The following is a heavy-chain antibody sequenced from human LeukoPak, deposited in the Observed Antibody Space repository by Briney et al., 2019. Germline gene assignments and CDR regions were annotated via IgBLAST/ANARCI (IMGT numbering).Heavy chain of an antibody. D-gene: IGHD6-25*01. CDR1: GYSLTSYW. CDR3: ATLSGWVSSDYYYYMDV. V-gene: IGHV5-51*01. J-gene: IGHJ6*03. CDR2: TYPGDSDT. Sequence: GESLKISCKGSGYSLTSYWIGWVRQMPGKGLEWMGITYPGDSDTRYSPSFQGQVTISADKSISTAYLQWSSLKASDTAMYYCATLSGWVSSDYYYYMDVWGKGTTVTVSS.